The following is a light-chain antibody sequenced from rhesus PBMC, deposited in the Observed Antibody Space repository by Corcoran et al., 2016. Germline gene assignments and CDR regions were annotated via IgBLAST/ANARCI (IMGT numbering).Light chain of an antibody. CDR1: QDIRNN. Sequence: DIQMTQSPSSLSASVGDRVTLTCQASQDIRNNLAWYQQNPGNVPKLLTYKASNLKSGVPSRLSGSGSGTDFTLTISSLQPEDFATYYCQHGSGTPFTFGPGTKLDIQ. J-gene: IGKJ3*01. V-gene: IGKV1-25*01. CDR2: KAS. CDR3: QHGSGTPFT.